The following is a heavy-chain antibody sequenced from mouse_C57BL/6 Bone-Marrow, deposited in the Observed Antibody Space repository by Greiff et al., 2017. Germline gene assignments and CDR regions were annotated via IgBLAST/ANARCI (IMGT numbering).Heavy chain of an antibody. Sequence: EVQLQESGPELVKPGASVKISCKASGYSFTGYYMHWVKQSHGNILDWIGYIYPYNGVSSYNQKFKGKATLTVDKSSSTAYMELRSLTSEDSAVYYCARWAVVAPSYAMDYWGQGTSVTVSS. J-gene: IGHJ4*01. CDR1: GYSFTGYY. CDR3: ARWAVVAPSYAMDY. CDR2: IYPYNGVS. D-gene: IGHD1-1*01. V-gene: IGHV1-31*01.